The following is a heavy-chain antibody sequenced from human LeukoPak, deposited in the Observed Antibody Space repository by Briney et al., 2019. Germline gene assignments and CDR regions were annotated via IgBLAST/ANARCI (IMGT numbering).Heavy chain of an antibody. CDR1: DDSMKSYF. V-gene: IGHV4-4*07. J-gene: IGHJ5*02. CDR3: ARHGSEHANYDYVWGSYRPGWFDP. CDR2: VHTSGGA. D-gene: IGHD3-16*02. Sequence: PSETLSLTCNVSDDSMKSYFWSWIRQPAGKGLEWIGRVHTSGGANYNPSLKSRVTMSLDTSKNLFSLELTSVTAADTAVYYCARHGSEHANYDYVWGSYRPGWFDPWGQGTLVTVSS.